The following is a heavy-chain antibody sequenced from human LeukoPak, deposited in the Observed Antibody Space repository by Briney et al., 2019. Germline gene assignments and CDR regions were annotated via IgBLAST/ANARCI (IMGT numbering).Heavy chain of an antibody. D-gene: IGHD5-18*01. Sequence: SGRSLRLSCAASGFTFDDYAMHWVRQAPGKGLEWVSGISWNSGSIGYADSVKGRFTISRDNAKNSLYLQMNSLRAEDTALYYCAKRGYRQLWTPGGYYYYMDVWGKGTTVTISS. CDR2: ISWNSGSI. J-gene: IGHJ6*03. CDR1: GFTFDDYA. V-gene: IGHV3-9*01. CDR3: AKRGYRQLWTPGGYYYYMDV.